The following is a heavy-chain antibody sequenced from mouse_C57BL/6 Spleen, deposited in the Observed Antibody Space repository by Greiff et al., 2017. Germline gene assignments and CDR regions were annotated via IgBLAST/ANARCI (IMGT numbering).Heavy chain of an antibody. J-gene: IGHJ3*01. V-gene: IGHV5-16*01. D-gene: IGHD2-5*01. CDR3: ARVYYSNYLAWFAY. CDR1: GFTFSDYY. Sequence: EVQRVESEGGLVQPGSSMKLSCTASGFTFSDYYMAWVRQVPEKGLEWVANINYDGSSTYYLDSLKSRFIISRDNAKNILYLQMSSLKSEDTATYYCARVYYSNYLAWFAYWGQGTLVTVSA. CDR2: INYDGSST.